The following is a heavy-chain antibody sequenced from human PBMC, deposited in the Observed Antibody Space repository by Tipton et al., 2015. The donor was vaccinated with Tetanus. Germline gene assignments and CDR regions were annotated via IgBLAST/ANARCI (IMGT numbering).Heavy chain of an antibody. CDR2: ISYSGST. J-gene: IGHJ4*02. CDR1: GGSVRSGSYY. CDR3: ARANYDFPKKGPFDS. Sequence: TLSLTCTVSGGSVRSGSYYWNWIRQSPGKGLEWLGDISYSGSTNSNYSLKSRITISQDTSKNQFSLKLTSVTAADTAVYYCARANYDFPKKGPFDSWGQGTQVIVSS. V-gene: IGHV4-61*01. D-gene: IGHD3-3*01.